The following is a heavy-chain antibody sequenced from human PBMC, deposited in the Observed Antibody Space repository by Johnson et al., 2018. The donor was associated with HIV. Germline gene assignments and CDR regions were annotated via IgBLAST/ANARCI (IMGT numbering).Heavy chain of an antibody. V-gene: IGHV3-9*01. Sequence: VQLVESGGGLVQPGRSLRLSCAASGFTFDDYAMHWVRHAPGKGLEWVSGISWTSGSIGYADSVKGRFPISRDNAKNSRYLQMNSLRAGDTAVYYCARSRERGDAFDIWGQGTMVTVSS. J-gene: IGHJ3*02. CDR2: ISWTSGSI. CDR3: ARSRERGDAFDI. D-gene: IGHD1-26*01. CDR1: GFTFDDYA.